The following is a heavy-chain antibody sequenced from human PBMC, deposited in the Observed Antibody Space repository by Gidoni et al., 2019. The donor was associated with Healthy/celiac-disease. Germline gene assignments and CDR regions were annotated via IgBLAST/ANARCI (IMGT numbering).Heavy chain of an antibody. D-gene: IGHD5-12*01. CDR1: GFTFSSYG. CDR2: RWYDGSNK. CDR3: ARDGYNKGAFDI. J-gene: IGHJ3*02. Sequence: QVQLVESGGGVVQPGRSLRLSCAASGFTFSSYGMHWVRQAPGKGLEWVAVRWYDGSNKYYADSVKGRFTISRDNSKNTLYLQMNSLRAEDTAVYYCARDGYNKGAFDIWGQGTMVTVSS. V-gene: IGHV3-33*01.